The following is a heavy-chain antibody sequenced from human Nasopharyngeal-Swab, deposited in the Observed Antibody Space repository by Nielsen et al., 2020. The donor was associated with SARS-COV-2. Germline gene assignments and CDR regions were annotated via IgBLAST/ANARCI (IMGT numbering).Heavy chain of an antibody. CDR2: ISSSSSYI. J-gene: IGHJ6*04. V-gene: IGHV3-21*01. D-gene: IGHD2-15*01. CDR3: ARGDISAV. Sequence: VRQAPGKGLERVSSISSSSSYIYYADSVKGRFTISRDNAKNSLYLQMNSLRAEDTAVYYCARGDISAVWGKGTTVTVSS.